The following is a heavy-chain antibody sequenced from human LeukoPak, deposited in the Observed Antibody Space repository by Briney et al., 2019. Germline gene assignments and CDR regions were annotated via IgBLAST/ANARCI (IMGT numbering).Heavy chain of an antibody. CDR1: GFTFSSYA. D-gene: IGHD5-24*01. V-gene: IGHV3-30*04. Sequence: GSLRLSCAASGFTFSSYAMHWVRQAPGKGLEWVAVISYDGSNKKYADSVKGRFTISRVNSQKTLYLQMNSLRAEDAAVYYCARGAARMVEMGTMISFEYWGQGTLVTVSS. CDR2: ISYDGSNK. CDR3: ARGAARMVEMGTMISFEY. J-gene: IGHJ4*02.